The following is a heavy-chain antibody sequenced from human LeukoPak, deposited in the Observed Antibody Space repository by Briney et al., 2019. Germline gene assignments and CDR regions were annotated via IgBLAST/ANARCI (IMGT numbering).Heavy chain of an antibody. CDR2: INPNSGGT. V-gene: IGHV1-2*02. CDR3: ATSLGSYHDAFDI. CDR1: GYTFTGYY. J-gene: IGHJ3*02. Sequence: ASVKVSCKASGYTFTGYYMHWVRQAPGQGLEWMGWINPNSGGTNYAQKFQGRVTMTRDTSISTAYMELSRLRSDDTAVYYCATSLGSYHDAFDIWGQGTMVTVSS. D-gene: IGHD1-26*01.